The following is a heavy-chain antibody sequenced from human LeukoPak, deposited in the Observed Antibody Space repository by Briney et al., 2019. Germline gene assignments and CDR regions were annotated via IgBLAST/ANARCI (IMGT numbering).Heavy chain of an antibody. CDR3: AKGYYGSGSYYEPGDAFDI. CDR2: ISYDGSNK. CDR1: GFTFSSYG. D-gene: IGHD3-10*01. V-gene: IGHV3-30*18. Sequence: PGGSLRLSCAASGFTFSSYGMHWVRQAPGKGLEWVAGISYDGSNKYYADSVKGRFTISRDNSKNTLYLQMNSLRAEDTAVYYCAKGYYGSGSYYEPGDAFDIWGQGTMVTVSS. J-gene: IGHJ3*02.